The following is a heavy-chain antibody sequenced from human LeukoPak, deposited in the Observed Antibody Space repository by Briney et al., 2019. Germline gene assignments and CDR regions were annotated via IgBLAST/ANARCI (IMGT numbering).Heavy chain of an antibody. CDR1: GFTVASKY. CDR3: ARVGDHYHWNFDL. Sequence: GGSLRLSCAASGFTVASKYMNWVRQAPAKGLEGGSILYSGSDTYYSDSAMGRYTIYRDNSKNTLFLQMDSRRVEDTAVYYCARVGDHYHWNFDLWGRGTLVTVSS. J-gene: IGHJ2*01. D-gene: IGHD3-10*01. CDR2: LYSGSDT. V-gene: IGHV3-53*01.